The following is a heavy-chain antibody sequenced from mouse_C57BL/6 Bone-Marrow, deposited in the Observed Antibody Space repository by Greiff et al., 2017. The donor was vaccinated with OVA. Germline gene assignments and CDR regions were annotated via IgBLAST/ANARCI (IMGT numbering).Heavy chain of an antibody. D-gene: IGHD1-1*01. Sequence: QVQLKQPGAELVKPGASVKLSCKASGYTFTSYWMHWVKQRPGRGLEWIGRLDPNSGGTKYNEKFKSKATLTVAKPSSTAYMQLSSLTSEDSAVYYCAMERVYYYGRNWYFDVWGTGTTVTGSS. V-gene: IGHV1-72*01. CDR3: AMERVYYYGRNWYFDV. J-gene: IGHJ1*03. CDR1: GYTFTSYW. CDR2: LDPNSGGT.